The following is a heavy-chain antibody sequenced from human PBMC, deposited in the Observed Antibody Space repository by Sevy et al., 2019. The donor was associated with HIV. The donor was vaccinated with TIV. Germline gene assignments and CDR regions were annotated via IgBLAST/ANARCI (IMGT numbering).Heavy chain of an antibody. Sequence: GGSLRLSCAASGFTFSNYGMNWVRQAPGKGLEWVAVIWYDGSYKYYADSVKGRFTISRDNTKSTLYLQMNSLRAEDTALYYCAKTFAIFGVLMSPDFDPWGQGTLVTVSS. CDR1: GFTFSNYG. CDR2: IWYDGSYK. V-gene: IGHV3-33*06. CDR3: AKTFAIFGVLMSPDFDP. J-gene: IGHJ5*02. D-gene: IGHD3-3*01.